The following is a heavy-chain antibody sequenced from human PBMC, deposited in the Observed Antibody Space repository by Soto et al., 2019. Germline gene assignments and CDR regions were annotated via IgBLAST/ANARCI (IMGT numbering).Heavy chain of an antibody. D-gene: IGHD2-2*02. V-gene: IGHV3-11*01. CDR2: ISSSGSTI. Sequence: GGFLRLSCAASGFTFSDYYMSWIRQAPGKGLEWVSYISSSGSTIYYADSVKGRFTISRDNAKNSLYLQMNSLRAEDTAVYYCASSSEGYCSSTSCYIYAFDIWGQGTMVTVSS. J-gene: IGHJ3*02. CDR1: GFTFSDYY. CDR3: ASSSEGYCSSTSCYIYAFDI.